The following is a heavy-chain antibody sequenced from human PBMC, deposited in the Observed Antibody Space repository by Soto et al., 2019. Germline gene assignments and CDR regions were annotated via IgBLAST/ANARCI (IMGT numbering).Heavy chain of an antibody. Sequence: QVQVVQSGVEVRSPGSSVKVSCKASGDTFKNCVISWVRQAPGQGLEWMGGIIPLFGTTDFAQMFQGRLTITTDESTTTAYMELSRRRSEDTATYYCAAELGFGKLSVVWGQGTTVIVSS. CDR1: GDTFKNCV. V-gene: IGHV1-69*01. CDR2: IIPLFGTT. D-gene: IGHD3-10*01. J-gene: IGHJ6*02. CDR3: AAELGFGKLSVV.